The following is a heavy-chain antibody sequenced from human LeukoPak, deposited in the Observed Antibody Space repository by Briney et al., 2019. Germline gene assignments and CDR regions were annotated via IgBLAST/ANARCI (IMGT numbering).Heavy chain of an antibody. CDR2: ISGSGGST. V-gene: IGHV3-23*01. Sequence: GGSLRLSCAASGFTFSSNAMSWVRQAPGKGLEWVSAISGSGGSTYYADSVKGRFTISRDNSKNTLYLQMNSLRAEDTAVYYCANYDSSGYYCVYWGQGTLVTVSS. CDR1: GFTFSSNA. J-gene: IGHJ4*02. CDR3: ANYDSSGYYCVY. D-gene: IGHD3-22*01.